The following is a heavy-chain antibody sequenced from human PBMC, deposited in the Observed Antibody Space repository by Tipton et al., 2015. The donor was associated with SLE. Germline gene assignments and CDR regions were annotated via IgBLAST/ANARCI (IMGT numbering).Heavy chain of an antibody. CDR1: GDSINSYY. Sequence: TLSLTCTVSGDSINSYYWSWIRQPAGKGLEWIGRIYTSGYTNYNPSPKSRVTMSVDTSKKQFSLKLSSVTAADTAVYYCARVKDYIWGSYPLGTFDIWGQGTMVTVSS. J-gene: IGHJ3*02. V-gene: IGHV4-4*07. CDR3: ARVKDYIWGSYPLGTFDI. D-gene: IGHD3-16*02. CDR2: IYTSGYT.